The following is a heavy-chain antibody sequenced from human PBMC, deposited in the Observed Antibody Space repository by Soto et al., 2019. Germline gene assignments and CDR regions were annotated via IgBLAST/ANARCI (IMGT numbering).Heavy chain of an antibody. CDR1: GGTFSSYA. D-gene: IGHD2-15*01. CDR2: IIPIFGTA. J-gene: IGHJ6*02. CDR3: GRDIVVVVAAKDDYYYGMDV. Sequence: SVKVSCKASGGTFSSYAISWVRQAPGQGLEWMGGIIPIFGTANYAQKFQGRVTITADESTSTAYMELSSLRSEDTAVYYCGRDIVVVVAAKDDYYYGMDVWGQGTTVTVSS. V-gene: IGHV1-69*13.